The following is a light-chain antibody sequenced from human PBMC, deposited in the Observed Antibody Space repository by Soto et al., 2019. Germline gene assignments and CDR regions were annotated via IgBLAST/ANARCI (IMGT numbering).Light chain of an antibody. CDR3: SSFANSNYLI. J-gene: IGLJ2*01. V-gene: IGLV2-8*01. Sequence: QSVLTQPPSASGSPGQSVTISCTGTSSDVGGYNFVSWYQQHPGKAPKLMIYEVSKRPSGVPDRFSGSKSGNTASLTVSGLQAEDEADYYCSSFANSNYLIFGGGTKLTVL. CDR1: SSDVGGYNF. CDR2: EVS.